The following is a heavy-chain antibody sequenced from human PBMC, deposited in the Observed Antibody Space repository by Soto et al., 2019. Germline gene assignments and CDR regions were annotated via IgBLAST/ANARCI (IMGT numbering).Heavy chain of an antibody. CDR3: VRDRGYTYGELFDY. CDR1: GYPLARHG. CDR2: FSLDNCNT. J-gene: IGHJ4*02. D-gene: IGHD5-18*01. Sequence: QVQLVQSGAEVKKPGASVKVSCKASGYPLARHGISWVRQAPGPGLEWLGWFSLDNCNTNYARKVQGSVAMTTDTSTSTAYMEMRSLRSDDTAIYYCVRDRGYTYGELFDYWGQGTLVNVSS. V-gene: IGHV1-18*04.